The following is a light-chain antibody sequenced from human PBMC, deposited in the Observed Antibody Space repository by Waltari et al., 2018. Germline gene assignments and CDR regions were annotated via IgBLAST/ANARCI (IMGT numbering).Light chain of an antibody. CDR1: QGIRND. CDR3: LQDYSYPRT. Sequence: AIQMTQSPSSLSASVGDRVTITCRASQGIRNDLGWYQQKPGDAPKLLIYTASTLQSGVPSRFSGSGSGTDFTLPITSLQPEDFATYFCLQDYSYPRTFGQGTKVEIK. J-gene: IGKJ1*01. V-gene: IGKV1-6*01. CDR2: TAS.